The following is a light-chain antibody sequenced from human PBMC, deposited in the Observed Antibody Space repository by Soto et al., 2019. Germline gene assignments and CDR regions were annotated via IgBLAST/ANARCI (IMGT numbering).Light chain of an antibody. V-gene: IGKV3-15*01. CDR2: GAS. Sequence: EIVLTQSPATLSVSPGEGATLSCRASQSISSNLAWYQQKPGQAPRLLISGASTRATGIPARFSGSGSGTEFTLTISSLQSEDFAVYYCQQYNNWPPMFGQGTKVDIK. CDR3: QQYNNWPPM. J-gene: IGKJ1*01. CDR1: QSISSN.